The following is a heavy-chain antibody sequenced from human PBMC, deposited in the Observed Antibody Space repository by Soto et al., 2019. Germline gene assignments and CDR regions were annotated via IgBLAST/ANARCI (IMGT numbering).Heavy chain of an antibody. CDR2: IIPIFGTA. V-gene: IGHV1-69*06. J-gene: IGHJ6*02. CDR3: ARVSLKYSSSSSGYYYGMDV. CDR1: GGTFSSYA. D-gene: IGHD6-6*01. Sequence: SVKVSCKASGGTFSSYAISWVRQAPGQGLEWMGGIIPIFGTANYAQKFQGRVTITADKSTSTAYMELSSLGSEDTAVYYCARVSLKYSSSSSGYYYGMDVWGQGTTVTVSS.